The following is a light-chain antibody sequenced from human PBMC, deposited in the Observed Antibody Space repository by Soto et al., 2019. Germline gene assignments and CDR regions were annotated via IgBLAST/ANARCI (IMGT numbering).Light chain of an antibody. Sequence: DIQMTQSPSSLSASVGDRVTIACRASQSISSYLNWYQEKPGKAPKLLIYAASSLQSGVPSRFSGSGSGTDFTLTISSLQPEDFGTYYCQQSYRTPPYTFGQGTKLEIK. CDR1: QSISSY. J-gene: IGKJ2*01. CDR2: AAS. CDR3: QQSYRTPPYT. V-gene: IGKV1-39*01.